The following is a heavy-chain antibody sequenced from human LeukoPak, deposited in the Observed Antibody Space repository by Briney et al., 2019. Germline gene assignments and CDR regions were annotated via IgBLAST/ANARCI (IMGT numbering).Heavy chain of an antibody. CDR1: GFTFSTYW. V-gene: IGHV3-23*01. CDR3: AKARLRYFDWPSPIDY. D-gene: IGHD3-9*01. J-gene: IGHJ4*02. CDR2: ISGSGGST. Sequence: GGSLRLSCAASGFTFSTYWMMWVRQAPGKGLEWVSAISGSGGSTYYADSVKGRFTISRDNSKNTLYLQMNSLRAEDTAVYYCAKARLRYFDWPSPIDYWGQGTLVTVSS.